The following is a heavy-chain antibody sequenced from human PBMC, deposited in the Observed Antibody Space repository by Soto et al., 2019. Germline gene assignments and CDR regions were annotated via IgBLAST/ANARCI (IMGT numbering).Heavy chain of an antibody. V-gene: IGHV1-3*01. CDR3: ASPSVVRGAPGYYFDY. J-gene: IGHJ4*02. CDR2: INAGNGNT. CDR1: GYTFTSYA. D-gene: IGHD3-10*01. Sequence: ASVKVSCKASGYTFTSYAMHWVRQAPGQRLEWMGWINAGNGNTKYSQKFQGRVTITRDTSASTAYMELSSLRSEDTAVYYCASPSVVRGAPGYYFDYWGQGTLVTVSS.